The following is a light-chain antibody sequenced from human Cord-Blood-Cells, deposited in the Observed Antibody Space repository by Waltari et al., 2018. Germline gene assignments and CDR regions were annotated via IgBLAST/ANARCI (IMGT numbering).Light chain of an antibody. CDR1: HGISSY. Sequence: DIQLTQSPSFLSATVGDRVTLTCRASHGISSYLAWYQQKPGKAPKLLIYAASTWQSGVPSRFSGSGSGTEFTLTISSLQPEDFSTYYCQQLNSYPRFTFGPGTKVYI. J-gene: IGKJ3*01. V-gene: IGKV1-9*01. CDR3: QQLNSYPRFT. CDR2: AAS.